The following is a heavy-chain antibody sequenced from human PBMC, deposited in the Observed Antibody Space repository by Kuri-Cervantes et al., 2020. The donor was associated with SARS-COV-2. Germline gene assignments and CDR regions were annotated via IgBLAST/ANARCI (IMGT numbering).Heavy chain of an antibody. CDR1: GGSFSGYY. J-gene: IGHJ4*02. CDR2: INHSGST. CDR3: ARGAHHIRFRGEIDY. Sequence: SQTLSLTCAVYGGSFSGYYWSWIRQPPGKGLEWIGEINHSGSTNYNPSLKSRVTISVDTSKNQFSLKLSSVTAADTALYYCARGAHHIRFRGEIDYWSQGALVTVSS. D-gene: IGHD3-3*01. V-gene: IGHV4-34*01.